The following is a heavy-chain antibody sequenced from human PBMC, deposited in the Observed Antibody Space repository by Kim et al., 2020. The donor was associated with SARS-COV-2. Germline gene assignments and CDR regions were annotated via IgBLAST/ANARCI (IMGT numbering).Heavy chain of an antibody. J-gene: IGHJ3*02. CDR3: ARQGPPYCSSTSCYYDAFDI. V-gene: IGHV4-39*01. Sequence: RVTISVDTSKNQFSLKLSSVTAADTAVYYCARQGPPYCSSTSCYYDAFDIWGQGTMVTVSS. D-gene: IGHD2-2*01.